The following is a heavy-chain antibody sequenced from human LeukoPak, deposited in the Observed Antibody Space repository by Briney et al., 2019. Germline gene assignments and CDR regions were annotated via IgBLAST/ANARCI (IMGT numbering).Heavy chain of an antibody. Sequence: GGSLRLSCAASGFTFDDYAMPWVRQAPGKGLEWVAVISYDGSNKYYADSVKGRFTISRDNSKNTLYLQMNSLRAEDTAVYYCATEPGIAVAGTGSYWGQGTLVTVSS. CDR1: GFTFDDYA. CDR3: ATEPGIAVAGTGSY. D-gene: IGHD6-19*01. J-gene: IGHJ4*02. CDR2: ISYDGSNK. V-gene: IGHV3-30-3*01.